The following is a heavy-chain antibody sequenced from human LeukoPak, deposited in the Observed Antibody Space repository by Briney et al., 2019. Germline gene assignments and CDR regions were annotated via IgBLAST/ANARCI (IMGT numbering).Heavy chain of an antibody. J-gene: IGHJ5*02. CDR3: ARDCAITIVGVVIRANCFDP. V-gene: IGHV4-39*07. CDR1: GGSISSSSYY. CDR2: IYYSGST. D-gene: IGHD3-3*01. Sequence: SETLSLTCTVSGGSISSSSYYWGWIRQPPGKGLEWIGSIYYSGSTYYNPSLKSRVTISVDTSKNQFSLKLSSVTAADTAVYSCARDCAITIVGVVIRANCFDPWGQGTVVTVFS.